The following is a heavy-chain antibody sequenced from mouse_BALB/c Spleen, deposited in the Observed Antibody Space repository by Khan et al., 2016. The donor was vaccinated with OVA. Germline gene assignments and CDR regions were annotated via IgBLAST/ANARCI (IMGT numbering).Heavy chain of an antibody. D-gene: IGHD1-1*02. V-gene: IGHV3-2*02. J-gene: IGHJ1*01. CDR3: ARRAYYGHWYFDV. CDR1: GYSITSDYA. Sequence: LQESGPGLVKPSQSLSLTCTVTGYSITSDYAWNWIRQFPGNKLEWMGYISYSGSTSYNPSLKSRISITRDTSKNQFFLQLNSVTTEDTATYYGARRAYYGHWYFDVWGAGTTVTVSS. CDR2: ISYSGST.